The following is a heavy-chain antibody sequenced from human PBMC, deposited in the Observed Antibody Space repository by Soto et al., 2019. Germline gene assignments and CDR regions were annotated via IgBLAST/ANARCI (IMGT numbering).Heavy chain of an antibody. CDR1: GGSISGSY. V-gene: IGHV4-59*01. CDR2: VYYTGST. CDR3: ARDRDTSAQTSYAWSDP. Sequence: PWETLSLTCSVSGGSISGSYWSWIRQSPGKGLEWLGYVYYTGSTNYSPSLRSRVSISVDTSISTAYMELSRLRSDDTAVYYCARDRDTSAQTSYAWSDPWGQGTLVTVSS. J-gene: IGHJ5*02. D-gene: IGHD2-2*01.